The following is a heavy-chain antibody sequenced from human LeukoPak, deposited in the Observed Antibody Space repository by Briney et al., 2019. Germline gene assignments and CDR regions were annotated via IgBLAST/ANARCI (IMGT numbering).Heavy chain of an antibody. J-gene: IGHJ4*02. Sequence: ASVKVSCKTSGYTFSTYDINWLRQAAGQGLEWMGWMNPNSANTGFAQKFQGRAAITRDTSTATAYLELSGLTSEDTAVYYCARELGIAAAGIFDYWGQGTLVTVSS. V-gene: IGHV1-8*02. D-gene: IGHD6-13*01. CDR1: GYTFSTYD. CDR2: MNPNSANT. CDR3: ARELGIAAAGIFDY.